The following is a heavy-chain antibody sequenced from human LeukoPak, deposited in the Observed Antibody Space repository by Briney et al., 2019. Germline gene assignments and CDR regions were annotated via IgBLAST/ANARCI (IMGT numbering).Heavy chain of an antibody. CDR1: LYTFTSYG. J-gene: IGHJ1*01. D-gene: IGHD3-22*01. V-gene: IGHV1-18*01. Sequence: ASVRVSCKPCLYTFTSYGISWVRQAPGQGLEWMGWISAYNGNTNNAQKLQGRVTMTPDTSTSTAYMELRSLRSDDTAVYYCARVHYGYYDSSGSPYFQHWGQGTLVTVSA. CDR2: ISAYNGNT. CDR3: ARVHYGYYDSSGSPYFQH.